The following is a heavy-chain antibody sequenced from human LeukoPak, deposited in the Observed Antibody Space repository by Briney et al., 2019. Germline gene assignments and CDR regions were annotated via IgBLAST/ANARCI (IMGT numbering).Heavy chain of an antibody. CDR1: GFTFSSCS. Sequence: SGGSLRLSCAASGFTFSSCSMNWVRQAPGKGLEWVSFISSSSSTIYYADSVKGRFTISRDNAKNSLYLQMNSLRAEVTAVYYCARDRGGSYSAIDYWGQGTLVTVPS. D-gene: IGHD1-26*01. CDR3: ARDRGGSYSAIDY. J-gene: IGHJ4*02. CDR2: ISSSSSTI. V-gene: IGHV3-48*04.